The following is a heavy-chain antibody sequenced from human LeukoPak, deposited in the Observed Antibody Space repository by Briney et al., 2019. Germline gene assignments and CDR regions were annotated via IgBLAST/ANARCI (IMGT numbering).Heavy chain of an antibody. CDR2: IKRKSDGATT. D-gene: IGHD2-15*01. Sequence: GGSLRLSCAASGFSFNDAWMSWVRQAPGKGLEWVGRIKRKSDGATTDYAAPVKGRFTISRDDSKTSLYLQMNNLKTEDTAVYYCSTDTRRVVVPKWGQGSLVTVSS. CDR3: STDTRRVVVPK. CDR1: GFSFNDAW. V-gene: IGHV3-15*01. J-gene: IGHJ4*02.